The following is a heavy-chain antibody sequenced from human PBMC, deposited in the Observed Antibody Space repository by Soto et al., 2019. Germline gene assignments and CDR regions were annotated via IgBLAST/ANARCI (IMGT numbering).Heavy chain of an antibody. Sequence: GGSLRLSCAASGFTFSSYAMSWVRQGPGRGLEWVSTISDSGTSAYYPDSVKGRFTISRDNSKSTLYLQMNSLRADDTAVYYCAKDTQYYYESSGYGRSWFDPWGQGTLVTVSS. CDR2: ISDSGTSA. CDR3: AKDTQYYYESSGYGRSWFDP. V-gene: IGHV3-23*01. CDR1: GFTFSSYA. J-gene: IGHJ5*02. D-gene: IGHD3-22*01.